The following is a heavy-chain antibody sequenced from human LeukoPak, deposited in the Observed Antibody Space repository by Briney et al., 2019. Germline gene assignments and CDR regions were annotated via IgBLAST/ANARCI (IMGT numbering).Heavy chain of an antibody. V-gene: IGHV3-30-3*01. J-gene: IGHJ4*02. Sequence: PGGSLRLSCAASGFTFSSYAMHWVRQAPGKGLEWVAVISYDGSNKYYADSVKGRFTISRDNSKNTLYLQMNSLRAEDTAVYYCARRGIAVAGSSITLNYFDYWGQGTLVTVSS. CDR1: GFTFSSYA. CDR2: ISYDGSNK. CDR3: ARRGIAVAGSSITLNYFDY. D-gene: IGHD6-19*01.